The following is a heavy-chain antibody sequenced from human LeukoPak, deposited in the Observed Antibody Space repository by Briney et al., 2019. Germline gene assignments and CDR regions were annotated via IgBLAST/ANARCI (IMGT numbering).Heavy chain of an antibody. CDR3: ARYDSSGYYPDY. CDR1: GGSISSGDYH. Sequence: PSQTLSLTCTVSGGSISSGDYHWSWIRQPPGKGLEWIGYIYYSGSTYYNPSLKSRVTISVDTSKNQFSLKLSSVTAADTAVYYCARYDSSGYYPDYWGQGTLVTVSS. V-gene: IGHV4-30-4*01. D-gene: IGHD3-22*01. CDR2: IYYSGST. J-gene: IGHJ4*02.